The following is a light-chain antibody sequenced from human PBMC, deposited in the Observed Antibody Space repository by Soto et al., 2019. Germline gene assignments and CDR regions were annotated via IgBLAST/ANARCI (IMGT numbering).Light chain of an antibody. V-gene: IGLV1-40*01. CDR2: GDS. CDR1: SSNIGRGYD. CDR3: QTFDSTLTISWV. J-gene: IGLJ3*02. Sequence: QAVVTQPPSVSGAPGQTVTISCTGSSSNIGRGYDVHWYQQVPGSAPRLLLSGDSNRPSGVPDRFSGSRSGTSASLAITGLQAEDEADYYCQTFDSTLTISWVFGGGTKVTVL.